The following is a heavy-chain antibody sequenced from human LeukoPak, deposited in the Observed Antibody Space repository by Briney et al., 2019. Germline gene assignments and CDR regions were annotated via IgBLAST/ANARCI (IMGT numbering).Heavy chain of an antibody. V-gene: IGHV4-61*02. CDR2: IYTSGST. CDR3: ARGVGGYCSGGSCYSGPNWFDP. CDR1: GGSISSGSYY. Sequence: SETLSLTCTVSGGSISSGSYYWSWIRQPAGKGLEWIGRIYTSGSTNYNPSLKSRVTISVDTSKNQFSLKLSSVTAADTAVYYCARGVGGYCSGGSCYSGPNWFDPWGQGTLVTVSS. D-gene: IGHD2-15*01. J-gene: IGHJ5*02.